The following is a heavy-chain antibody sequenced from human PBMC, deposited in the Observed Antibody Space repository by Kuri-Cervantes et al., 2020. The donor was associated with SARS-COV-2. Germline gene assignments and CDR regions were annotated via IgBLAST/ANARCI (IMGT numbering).Heavy chain of an antibody. CDR3: ARNAVAGTYYYYMDV. D-gene: IGHD6-19*01. J-gene: IGHJ6*03. CDR2: ISYDGSN. V-gene: IGHV3-30*04. Sequence: GGSLRLSCAASGFTFSDYALHWVRQAPGKGLEWLAVISYDGSNADSVKGRFTISRDNSKNTLYLQMNSLRAEDTAVYYCARNAVAGTYYYYMDVWGKGTTVTVSS. CDR1: GFTFSDYA.